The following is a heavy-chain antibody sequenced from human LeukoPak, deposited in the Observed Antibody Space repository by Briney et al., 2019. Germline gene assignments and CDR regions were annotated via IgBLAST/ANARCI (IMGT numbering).Heavy chain of an antibody. CDR1: GFTFSSYA. J-gene: IGHJ4*02. CDR3: AKDDSSVMGDY. V-gene: IGHV3-23*01. D-gene: IGHD3-22*01. CDR2: ISGSGGST. Sequence: GGSLRLSCAASGFTFSSYAMSWVRRAPGKGLEWVSAISGSGGSTYYADSVKGRFTISRDNSKNTLYLQMNSLRTEDTAVYYCAKDDSSVMGDYWGQGTLVTVSS.